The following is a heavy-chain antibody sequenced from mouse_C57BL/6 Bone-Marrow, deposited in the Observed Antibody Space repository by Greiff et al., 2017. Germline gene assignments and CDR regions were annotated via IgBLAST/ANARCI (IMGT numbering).Heavy chain of an antibody. CDR3: TREMNDCYLYYYAMDY. CDR2: ISSGGDYI. D-gene: IGHD2-3*01. CDR1: GFTFSSYA. V-gene: IGHV5-9-1*02. Sequence: EVMLVESGEGLVKPGGSLKLSCAASGFTFSSYAMSWVRQTPEKRLEWVAYISSGGDYIYYADTVKGRFTISRDNARNTLYLQMSSLKSEDTAMYYCTREMNDCYLYYYAMDYGGRGTSVTVTA. J-gene: IGHJ4*01.